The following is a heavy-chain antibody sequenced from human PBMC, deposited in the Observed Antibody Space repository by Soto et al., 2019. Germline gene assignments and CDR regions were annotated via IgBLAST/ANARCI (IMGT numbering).Heavy chain of an antibody. CDR1: GGSISSGGYY. CDR2: IYYSGST. D-gene: IGHD5-18*01. CDR3: ARGIRGYSYGFLDY. Sequence: SETLSLTCTVSGGSISSGGYYWSWIRQHPGKGLEWIGYIYYSGSTYYNPSLKSRVTISVDTSKNQFSLKLSSVTAADTAVYYCARGIRGYSYGFLDYWGQGTLLTVSS. J-gene: IGHJ4*02. V-gene: IGHV4-31*03.